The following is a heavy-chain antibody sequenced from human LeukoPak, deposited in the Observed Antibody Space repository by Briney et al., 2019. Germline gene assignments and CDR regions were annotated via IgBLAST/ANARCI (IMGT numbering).Heavy chain of an antibody. Sequence: GASVKVSCKVSGYPFTSSSISWVRQAPGRGLEWMGWINPYIDDKHSAPKFQGRVTLTTDTSTSTAYMELRGLTSDDTAMYFCARDERRLAAGGEHYFDYWGQGTLVTVSS. CDR1: GYPFTSSS. D-gene: IGHD2-21*01. V-gene: IGHV1-18*01. J-gene: IGHJ4*02. CDR2: INPYIDDK. CDR3: ARDERRLAAGGEHYFDY.